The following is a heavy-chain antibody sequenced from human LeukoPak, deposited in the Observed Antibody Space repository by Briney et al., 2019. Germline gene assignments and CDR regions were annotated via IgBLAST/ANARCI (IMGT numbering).Heavy chain of an antibody. CDR2: IYYSGST. D-gene: IGHD3-22*01. CDR3: ARATYYYDSSGYQPGRPDAFDI. Sequence: SETLSLTCTVSGGSLSSGGYYWSWIRQHPGKGLEWLGYIYYSGSTYYNPSLKSRVTISVDTSKNQFSLKLSSVTAADTAVYYCARATYYYDSSGYQPGRPDAFDIWGQGTMVTVSS. CDR1: GGSLSSGGYY. J-gene: IGHJ3*02. V-gene: IGHV4-31*03.